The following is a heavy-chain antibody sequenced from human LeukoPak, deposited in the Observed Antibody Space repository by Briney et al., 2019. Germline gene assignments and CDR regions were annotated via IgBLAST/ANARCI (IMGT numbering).Heavy chain of an antibody. CDR1: GYTFTGYY. CDR3: ARDLEGYHYGSGNYPQ. Sequence: ASVKVSCKASGYTFTGYYIHWLRQAPGQGLEWMGFINPNSGGTNYAQKFQGRVTTTRDTSISTAYMGLSSLTSDDTAVYYCARDLEGYHYGSGNYPQWGQGTLITVSS. D-gene: IGHD3-10*01. V-gene: IGHV1-2*02. CDR2: INPNSGGT. J-gene: IGHJ4*02.